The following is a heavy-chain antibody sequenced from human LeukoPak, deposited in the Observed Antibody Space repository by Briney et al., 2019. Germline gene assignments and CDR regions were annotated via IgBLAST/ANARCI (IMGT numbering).Heavy chain of an antibody. V-gene: IGHV5-51*01. CDR3: ARQNDFRLDY. Sequence: GESLRISCKGSGYTFSSYWIGWVRQMPGKGLEWMGIIYPGDSDTRYSPSLQGQVTISVDTSIGTAYLQWNSLKASDTAIYYCARQNDFRLDYWGQGTLFTVSS. CDR1: GYTFSSYW. CDR2: IYPGDSDT. D-gene: IGHD3-3*01. J-gene: IGHJ4*02.